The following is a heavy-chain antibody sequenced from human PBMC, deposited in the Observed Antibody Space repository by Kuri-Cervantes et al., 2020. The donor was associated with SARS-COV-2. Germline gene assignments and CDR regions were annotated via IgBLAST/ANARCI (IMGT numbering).Heavy chain of an antibody. D-gene: IGHD3-22*01. Sequence: ASVKVSCKASGYTFTSYGISWVRQAPGQGLEWMGWISAYNGNTTYAQKLQGRVTMTTDTSTNTAYMELRSLRTDDTAVYYCASDAGYYDSSGYRYYFDYWGQGTLVTVSS. J-gene: IGHJ4*02. CDR1: GYTFTSYG. V-gene: IGHV1-18*01. CDR2: ISAYNGNT. CDR3: ASDAGYYDSSGYRYYFDY.